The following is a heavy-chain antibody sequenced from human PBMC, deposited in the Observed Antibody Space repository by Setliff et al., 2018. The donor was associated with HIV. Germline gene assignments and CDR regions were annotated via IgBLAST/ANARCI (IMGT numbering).Heavy chain of an antibody. Sequence: GESLKISCAASGFKFSNYAMSWVRQAPGKGPEWVSTISGNGDTTYFADSVKGRFSISRDNSKNTLFLRMNSLGTEDAAVYYCAKDWDITIFAVVIGGAFDFWGQGTMVTVSS. CDR1: GFKFSNYA. D-gene: IGHD3-3*01. V-gene: IGHV3-23*01. CDR2: ISGNGDTT. J-gene: IGHJ3*01. CDR3: AKDWDITIFAVVIGGAFDF.